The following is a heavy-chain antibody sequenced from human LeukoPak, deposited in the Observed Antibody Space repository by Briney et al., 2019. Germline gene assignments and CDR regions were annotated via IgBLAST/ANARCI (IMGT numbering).Heavy chain of an antibody. D-gene: IGHD3-22*01. Sequence: GASLILSCAASGFTFSSYAMCLVRQAPGKVLEWVSAISGSGGSTYYAASVKGRFTISRDTSKSTLYLQMNGLRAGDTAVYYCAAYCSSGCYSGYSWGQGTLVTVSS. CDR2: ISGSGGST. J-gene: IGHJ4*02. V-gene: IGHV3-23*01. CDR1: GFTFSSYA. CDR3: AAYCSSGCYSGYS.